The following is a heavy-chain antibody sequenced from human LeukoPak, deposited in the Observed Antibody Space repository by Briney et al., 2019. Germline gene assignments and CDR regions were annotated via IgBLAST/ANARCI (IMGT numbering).Heavy chain of an antibody. Sequence: HPGGSLRLSCAASGFTFDDYAMHWVRQTPGKGLEWVSGISWNSGSIGYADSVKGRFTISRDNAKNSLYLQMNSLRAEDMALYYCAKDIRGYSSGCIDYWGQGTLVTVSS. J-gene: IGHJ4*02. D-gene: IGHD6-19*01. CDR1: GFTFDDYA. CDR3: AKDIRGYSSGCIDY. CDR2: ISWNSGSI. V-gene: IGHV3-9*03.